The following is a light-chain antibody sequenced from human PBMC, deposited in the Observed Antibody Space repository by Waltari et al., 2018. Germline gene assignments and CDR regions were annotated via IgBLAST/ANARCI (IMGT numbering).Light chain of an antibody. CDR1: NIGSKS. CDR2: DDS. CDR3: QVWDGSTDVV. J-gene: IGLJ2*01. V-gene: IGLV3-21*02. Sequence: SYVLTQPPSVSVAPGQTARVTCGGNNIGSKSVHWYQQRPGQAPRLDRYDDSDRPPGSPDRVSGSNAGNTATLTISRVEAGDEADDYCQVWDGSTDVVFGGGTKLTVL.